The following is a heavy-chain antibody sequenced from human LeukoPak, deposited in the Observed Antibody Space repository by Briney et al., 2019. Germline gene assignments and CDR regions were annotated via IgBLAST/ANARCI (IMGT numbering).Heavy chain of an antibody. CDR3: AREGYGDYAHDAFDI. J-gene: IGHJ3*02. Sequence: GGSLRLSCAASGFTYSSYGMHWVRQAPGKGLEWVAVIWYDGSNKYYADSVKGRFTISRDNSKNTLYLQMNSLRADDTAVYYCAREGYGDYAHDAFDIWGQGTMVTVSS. V-gene: IGHV3-33*01. CDR1: GFTYSSYG. CDR2: IWYDGSNK. D-gene: IGHD4-17*01.